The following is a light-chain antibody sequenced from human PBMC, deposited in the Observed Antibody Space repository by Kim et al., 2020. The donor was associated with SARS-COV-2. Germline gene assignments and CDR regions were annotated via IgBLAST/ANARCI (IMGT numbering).Light chain of an antibody. CDR2: AAS. CDR1: QGISSW. J-gene: IGKJ1*01. CDR3: QQYDSYPRT. V-gene: IGKV1D-16*01. Sequence: DIQMTQSPSSLSASIGDRVTITCRASQGISSWLAWYQQKPEKAPKCLIYAASSLQSGVPSRFSGSGSGTDFTITISSLQPEDFATYYCQQYDSYPRTFGQGTKVDIK.